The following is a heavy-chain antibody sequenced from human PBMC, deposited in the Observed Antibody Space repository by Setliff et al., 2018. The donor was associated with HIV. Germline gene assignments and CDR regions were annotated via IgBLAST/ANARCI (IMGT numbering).Heavy chain of an antibody. CDR2: LNAGDGDS. CDR1: GYSFTTYA. D-gene: IGHD1-26*01. Sequence: GASVKVSCKASGYSFTTYAIHWVRQAPGQRLEWMGWLNAGDGDSGPSQEFRGRVTFTRDTSASTAYMELTSLRSDDTAVYYCAKSRVGFSVPYDAFDIWGQGTMVTVSS. V-gene: IGHV1-3*01. J-gene: IGHJ3*02. CDR3: AKSRVGFSVPYDAFDI.